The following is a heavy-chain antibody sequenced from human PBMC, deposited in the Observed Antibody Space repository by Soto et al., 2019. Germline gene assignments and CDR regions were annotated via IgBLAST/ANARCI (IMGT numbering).Heavy chain of an antibody. CDR1: GYTFTSYY. CDR2: INPSGGST. J-gene: IGHJ6*02. V-gene: IGHV1-46*01. D-gene: IGHD2-15*01. CDR3: VRDVGVVAATHRVKVADYYGMDV. Sequence: GPSVKVSCKASGYTFTSYYMHWVRQAPGQGLEWMGIINPSGGSTSYAQKFQGRVTMTRDTSTSTVYMELSSLRSEDTAVYYCVRDVGVVAATHRVKVADYYGMDVWGQGTTVTVSS.